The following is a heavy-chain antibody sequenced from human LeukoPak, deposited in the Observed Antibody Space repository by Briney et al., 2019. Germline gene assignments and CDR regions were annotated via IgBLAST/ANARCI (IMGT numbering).Heavy chain of an antibody. J-gene: IGHJ4*02. D-gene: IGHD1-26*01. CDR1: GFTFSSYS. CDR2: ISSSSSYI. CDR3: ARDKRGATILELLGPQDY. Sequence: GGSLRLSCAASGFTFSSYSMNWVRQAPGKGLEWVSSISSSSSYIYYADSVKGRFTISRDNAKNSLYLQMNRLTAEDTAVYYCARDKRGATILELLGPQDYWGQGTLVTVSS. V-gene: IGHV3-21*01.